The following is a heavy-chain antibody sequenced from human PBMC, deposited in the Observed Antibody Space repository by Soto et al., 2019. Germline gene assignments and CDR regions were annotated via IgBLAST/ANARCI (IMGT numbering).Heavy chain of an antibody. CDR2: ISSNGGST. J-gene: IGHJ4*02. CDR1: GFTFSSYA. Sequence: GGSLRLSCSASGFTFSSYAMHWVRQAPGKGLEYVSAISSNGGSTYYADSVKGRFTISRDNSKNTLYLQMSSLRAEDTAVYYCVKLAYCSSTSCSPFDYWGQGTLVTVSS. D-gene: IGHD2-2*01. CDR3: VKLAYCSSTSCSPFDY. V-gene: IGHV3-64D*06.